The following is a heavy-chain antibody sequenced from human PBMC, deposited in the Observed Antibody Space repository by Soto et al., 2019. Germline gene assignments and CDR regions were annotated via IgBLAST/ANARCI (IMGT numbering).Heavy chain of an antibody. CDR1: GGTFNTYA. V-gene: IGHV1-69*06. CDR2: VITLYGTP. J-gene: IGHJ3*02. D-gene: IGHD3-3*01. CDR3: DQTFLEWLYDAFHI. Sequence: QVQLVQSGAAVKKPGSSVRVSCKASGGTFNTYAISWVRQAPGQGLEWMGGVITLYGTPNYAQKFQGSVPISADKYTSAGYMELSSLTSEDTAVYSCDQTFLEWLYDAFHIWGQGTMVTVSS.